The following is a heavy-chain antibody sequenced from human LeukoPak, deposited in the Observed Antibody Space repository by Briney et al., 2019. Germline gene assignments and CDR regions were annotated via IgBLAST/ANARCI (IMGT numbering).Heavy chain of an antibody. CDR3: AKVRLGYYFDY. V-gene: IGHV3-30*02. J-gene: IGHJ4*02. D-gene: IGHD3-10*01. Sequence: GGSLRLSCAASGFTFSSYGMHWVRQAPGKGLEWVAFIRYDGSNKYYADSVKGRFTISRDNSKNTPYLQMNSLRAEDTAVYYCAKVRLGYYFDYWGQGTLVTVSS. CDR2: IRYDGSNK. CDR1: GFTFSSYG.